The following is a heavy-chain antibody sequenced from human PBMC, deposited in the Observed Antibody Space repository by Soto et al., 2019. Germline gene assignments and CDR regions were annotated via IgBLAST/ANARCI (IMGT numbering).Heavy chain of an antibody. CDR2: IYPGDSDT. CDR3: ARVGVKLHTRADAFDI. J-gene: IGHJ3*02. Sequence: GESLKISCKGSGYSFTSYWIGWVRQMPGKGLEWMGIIYPGDSDTRYSPSFQGQVTISADKSISTAYLQWSSLKASDTAMYYCARVGVKLHTRADAFDIWGQGTMVTVSS. D-gene: IGHD1-26*01. V-gene: IGHV5-51*01. CDR1: GYSFTSYW.